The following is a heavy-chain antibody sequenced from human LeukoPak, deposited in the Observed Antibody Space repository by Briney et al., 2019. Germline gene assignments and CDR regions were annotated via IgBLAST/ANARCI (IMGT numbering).Heavy chain of an antibody. Sequence: GGSLRLSCAASGFTFSDYGMHWVRQAPGRGLEWVAFIRYDGTNKYYADSVKGRFTISRDNSKNTLYLQMNSLRAEDTAVYYCARDPLSFDFWSGYQGYMDVWGKGTTVTVSS. J-gene: IGHJ6*03. CDR2: IRYDGTNK. CDR3: ARDPLSFDFWSGYQGYMDV. V-gene: IGHV3-30*02. D-gene: IGHD3-3*01. CDR1: GFTFSDYG.